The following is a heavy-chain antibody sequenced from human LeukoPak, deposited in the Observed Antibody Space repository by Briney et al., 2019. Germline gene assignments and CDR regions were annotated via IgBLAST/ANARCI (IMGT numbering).Heavy chain of an antibody. D-gene: IGHD5/OR15-5a*01. CDR1: RFTFGSFD. J-gene: IGHJ4*02. V-gene: IGHV3-30*02. CDR3: ARQIGVSIDY. Sequence: PGGSLRLSCAASRFTFGSFDMHWVRQAPGKGLEWVTFIRFDGSNKYYADSVKGRFTISRDNSKNTLFLQMSSLRPEDTAVYYCARQIGVSIDYWGQGTLVTVSS. CDR2: IRFDGSNK.